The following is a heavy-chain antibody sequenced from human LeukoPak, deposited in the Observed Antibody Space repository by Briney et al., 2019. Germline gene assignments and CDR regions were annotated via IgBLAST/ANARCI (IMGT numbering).Heavy chain of an antibody. CDR2: IYYSGST. D-gene: IGHD6-19*01. CDR1: GGSISSYY. J-gene: IGHJ4*02. Sequence: SETLSLTCTVSGGSISSYYWSWIRQPPGKGLEWIGYIYYSGSTYYNPSLKSRVTISVDTSKNQFSLKLSSVTAADTAVYYCARLSAYSSGWYYFDYWGQGTLVTVSS. V-gene: IGHV4-59*08. CDR3: ARLSAYSSGWYYFDY.